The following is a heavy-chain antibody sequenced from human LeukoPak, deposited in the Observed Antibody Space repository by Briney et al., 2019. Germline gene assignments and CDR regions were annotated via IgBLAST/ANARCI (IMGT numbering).Heavy chain of an antibody. J-gene: IGHJ4*02. D-gene: IGHD4-23*01. V-gene: IGHV1-69*05. CDR1: GGTFSSYA. CDR3: ARADYGGNSAGFDY. CDR2: IIPIFGTA. Sequence: GASVKVSCKASGGTFSSYAISWVRQAPGQGLEWMGVIIPIFGTANYAQKFQGRVTITTDESTSTAYMELNSLRSEDTAVYYCARADYGGNSAGFDYWGQGTLVTVSS.